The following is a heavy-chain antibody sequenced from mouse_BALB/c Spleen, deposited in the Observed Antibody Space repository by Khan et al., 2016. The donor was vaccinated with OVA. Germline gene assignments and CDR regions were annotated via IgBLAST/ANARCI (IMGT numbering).Heavy chain of an antibody. J-gene: IGHJ4*01. V-gene: IGHV2-9*02. CDR1: GFSFTSYG. CDR3: ARDRLRLAMDS. D-gene: IGHD2-4*01. CDR2: IWTGGNT. Sequence: QVQLKESGPGLVAPSQSLSITCTVSGFSFTSYGVHWIRQPPGKGLEWLGVIWTGGNTNYNSALMSRLSISKDNSKSQVFLKMNSLQTDDTAMYYWARDRLRLAMDSWGQGTSVTVSS.